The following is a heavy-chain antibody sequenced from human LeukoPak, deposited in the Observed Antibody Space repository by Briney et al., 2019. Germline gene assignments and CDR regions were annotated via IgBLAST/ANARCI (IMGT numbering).Heavy chain of an antibody. Sequence: GGSLRLSCAAPGFTFSNAWMSWVRQAPGKGLEWVGRIKSKTDGGTTDYAAPVKGRFTISRDDSKNTLYLQMNSLKTEDTAVYYCTTEIAVAATFDYWGQGTLVTVSS. D-gene: IGHD6-19*01. CDR1: GFTFSNAW. J-gene: IGHJ4*02. CDR2: IKSKTDGGTT. V-gene: IGHV3-15*01. CDR3: TTEIAVAATFDY.